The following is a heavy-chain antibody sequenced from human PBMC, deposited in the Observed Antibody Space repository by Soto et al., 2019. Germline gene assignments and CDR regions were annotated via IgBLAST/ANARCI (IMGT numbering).Heavy chain of an antibody. Sequence: SETLSLTCTVSGGSISSYYWSWIRQPPGKGLEWIGYIYYSGSTNYNPSLKSRVTISVDTSKNQFSLKLSSVTAADTAVYYCAIIYCSSTSCYEFDYWGQGTLVTVSS. J-gene: IGHJ4*02. V-gene: IGHV4-59*01. CDR1: GGSISSYY. CDR2: IYYSGST. CDR3: AIIYCSSTSCYEFDY. D-gene: IGHD2-2*01.